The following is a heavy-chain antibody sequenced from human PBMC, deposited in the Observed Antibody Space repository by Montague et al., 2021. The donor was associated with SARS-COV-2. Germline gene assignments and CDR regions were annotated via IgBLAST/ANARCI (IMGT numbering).Heavy chain of an antibody. D-gene: IGHD3-22*01. Sequence: SETLSLTCTVSGGSISNYYWSWIRQPPGRGLEWIGFIYYSGSTDYSPSLKSRVTISLDTSTNQFSLKVTSVTAADTAVYYCARGGGYYTYGLDVWGPGTPVTVSS. CDR2: IYYSGST. V-gene: IGHV4-59*01. CDR1: GGSISNYY. J-gene: IGHJ6*02. CDR3: ARGGGYYTYGLDV.